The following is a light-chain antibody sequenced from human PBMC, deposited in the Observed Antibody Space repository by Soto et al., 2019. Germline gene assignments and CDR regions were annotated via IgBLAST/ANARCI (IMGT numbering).Light chain of an antibody. CDR3: LQGKSFPLT. J-gene: IGKJ4*01. V-gene: IGKV1-12*01. CDR2: KAS. Sequence: IMMTQSPSSKSASVRERFTITCRASQDINTWLAWYQQKPGLPPKLLIYKASSLQGGVPSRFSGSRSGTDFTLTIRSLQPEDPATDFCLQGKSFPLTFGGGTKVDIK. CDR1: QDINTW.